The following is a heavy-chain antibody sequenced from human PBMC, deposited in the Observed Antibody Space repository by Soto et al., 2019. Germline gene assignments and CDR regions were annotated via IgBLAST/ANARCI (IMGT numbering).Heavy chain of an antibody. CDR3: ARGHYCSGGSCYYYYYYGMDV. CDR1: GGSFSGYY. Sequence: SETLSLTCAVYGGSFSGYYWSWIRQPPGKGLEWIGEINHSGSTNYNPSLKSRVTISVDTSKNQFSLKLSSVTAADTAVYYCARGHYCSGGSCYYYYYYGMDVWGQGTLVTVSS. D-gene: IGHD2-15*01. V-gene: IGHV4-34*01. J-gene: IGHJ6*02. CDR2: INHSGST.